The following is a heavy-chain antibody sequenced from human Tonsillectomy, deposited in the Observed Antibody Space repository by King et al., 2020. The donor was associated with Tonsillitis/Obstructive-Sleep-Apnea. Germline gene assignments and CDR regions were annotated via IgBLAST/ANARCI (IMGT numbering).Heavy chain of an antibody. CDR2: IYPGDSDT. CDR3: ARHQSTTGTFDY. CDR1: GYNFTTYW. D-gene: IGHD1-1*01. J-gene: IGHJ4*02. Sequence: DVQLVESGAEVKKPGESLKISCTSSGYNFTTYWIGWVRQMPGKGLEWMGIIYPGDSDTSYSPSFQGQVTISADKSISTAYLQWSSLQASDTAMYYCARHQSTTGTFDYWGQGTLVTVSS. V-gene: IGHV5-51*01.